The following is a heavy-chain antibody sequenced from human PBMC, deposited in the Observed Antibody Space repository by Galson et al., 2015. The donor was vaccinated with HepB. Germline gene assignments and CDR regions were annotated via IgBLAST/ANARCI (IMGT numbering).Heavy chain of an antibody. V-gene: IGHV4-59*01. CDR2: IYYTGST. CDR1: GGSISSYY. D-gene: IGHD2-8*02. CDR3: AGLSSTADHYGMDV. J-gene: IGHJ6*02. Sequence: SETLSLTCTVSGGSISSYYWSWIRQPPGKGLDWIGYIYYTGSTNYNPSLKSRVTISVDTSKNQFSLKLSSVTAADTAVYYCAGLSSTADHYGMDVWGQGTSVTVSS.